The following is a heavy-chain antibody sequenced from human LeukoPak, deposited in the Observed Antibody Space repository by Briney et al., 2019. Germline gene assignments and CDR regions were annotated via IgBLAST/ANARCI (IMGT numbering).Heavy chain of an antibody. Sequence: SETLSLTCAVYGGSFSGYYWSWIRQPPGKGLEWIGEINHSGSTNYNPSLKSRVTISVDRSKNQFSLKLSSVTAADTAVYYCARMGGDYDYNWFDPWGQGTLVTVSS. CDR2: INHSGST. J-gene: IGHJ5*02. CDR3: ARMGGDYDYNWFDP. V-gene: IGHV4-34*01. D-gene: IGHD4-17*01. CDR1: GGSFSGYY.